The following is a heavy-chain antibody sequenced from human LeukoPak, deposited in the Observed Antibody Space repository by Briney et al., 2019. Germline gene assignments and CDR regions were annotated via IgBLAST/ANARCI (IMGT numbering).Heavy chain of an antibody. CDR1: GGSISSSNW. Sequence: SETLSLTCAVSGGSISSSNWWSWVRQPPGKGLEWIGEIYHSGSTNYNPSLKSRVTISVDKSKNQFSLKLSSVTAADMAVYYCARDAENYGGRSFDYWGQGTLVTVSS. D-gene: IGHD4-23*01. CDR2: IYHSGST. V-gene: IGHV4-4*02. CDR3: ARDAENYGGRSFDY. J-gene: IGHJ4*02.